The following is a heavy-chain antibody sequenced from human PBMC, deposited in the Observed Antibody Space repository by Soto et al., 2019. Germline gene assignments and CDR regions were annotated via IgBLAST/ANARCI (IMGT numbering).Heavy chain of an antibody. CDR2: IYPGDSDS. J-gene: IGHJ4*02. CDR1: GFTFTSYW. Sequence: GESLKISCKGSGFTFTSYWIAWVRQMPGKGLEWMGIIYPGDSDSSYSPSFQGQVTISADKSINTAYLHWSSLKASDTAIYYCAKHEGYCSTTTCSNFDYCGQGTLLTVSS. D-gene: IGHD2-2*01. CDR3: AKHEGYCSTTTCSNFDY. V-gene: IGHV5-51*01.